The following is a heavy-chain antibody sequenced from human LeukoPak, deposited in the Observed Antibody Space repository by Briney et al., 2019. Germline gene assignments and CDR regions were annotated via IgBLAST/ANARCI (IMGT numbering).Heavy chain of an antibody. Sequence: PGGSLRLSCAASGFIFSTYNMNWVRQAPGKGLEWVSSISTSSSYIYYADSVKGRFTISRDNSKNTLYLQMSSLRAEDTAVYYCAELGITMIGGVWGKGTTVTISS. CDR2: ISTSSSYI. CDR3: AELGITMIGGV. D-gene: IGHD3-10*02. J-gene: IGHJ6*04. CDR1: GFIFSTYN. V-gene: IGHV3-21*01.